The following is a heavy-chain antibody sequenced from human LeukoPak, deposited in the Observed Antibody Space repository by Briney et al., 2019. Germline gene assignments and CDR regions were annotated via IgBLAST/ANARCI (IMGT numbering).Heavy chain of an antibody. J-gene: IGHJ4*02. CDR3: TRGRGVPYYYDSSGYYPADY. D-gene: IGHD3-22*01. Sequence: SETLSLTCTVSGASISSGDYYWSWIRQPPGKGLECIGHIYYSGSTYYNPSLKSRVTISVDTSKNQFSLKLSSVTAADTAVYYCTRGRGVPYYYDSSGYYPADYWGQGTLVTVSS. CDR2: IYYSGST. V-gene: IGHV4-30-4*01. CDR1: GASISSGDYY.